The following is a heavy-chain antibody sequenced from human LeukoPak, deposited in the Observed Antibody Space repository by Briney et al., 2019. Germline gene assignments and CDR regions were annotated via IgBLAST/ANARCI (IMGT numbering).Heavy chain of an antibody. D-gene: IGHD1-26*01. CDR3: ARLAAISGSDYPAD. CDR2: IFYSGNT. CDR1: GVSISSYY. J-gene: IGHJ4*02. V-gene: IGHV4-59*08. Sequence: PSETLSLTCTVSGVSISSYYWSWIRQPPGKGLEWIGYIFYSGNTIYNPSLRSRVTISADTSKNHFSLRLRSVTAADTAVYYCARLAAISGSDYPADWAQGTLVTVSS.